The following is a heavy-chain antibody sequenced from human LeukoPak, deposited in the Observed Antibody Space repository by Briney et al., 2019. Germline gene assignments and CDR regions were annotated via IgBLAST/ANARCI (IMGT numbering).Heavy chain of an antibody. CDR1: GFTFSTYS. J-gene: IGHJ4*02. V-gene: IGHV3-21*06. D-gene: IGHD1-26*01. CDR3: GRDQDRGSYHDPIFDY. CDR2: ISPSSSSI. Sequence: SLGLSCAASGFTFSTYSMNWVRQAPGKGLEWVSSISPSSSSIYYADSMKGRFTISRDDAKNLLYLQMNSLRAEDTAVYYCGRDQDRGSYHDPIFDYWGQGTLVTVSS.